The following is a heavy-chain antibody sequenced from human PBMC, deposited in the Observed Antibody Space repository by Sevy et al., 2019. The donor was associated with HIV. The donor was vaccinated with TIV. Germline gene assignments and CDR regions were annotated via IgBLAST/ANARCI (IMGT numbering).Heavy chain of an antibody. CDR3: ARPGSYYDSSAWRCAFDI. V-gene: IGHV3-53*01. CDR2: IYSGGST. D-gene: IGHD3-22*01. Sequence: GGSLRLSCAASGFTVSSNYMSWVRQAPGKGLEWVSVIYSGGSTYYADSVKGRFTISRDNSKNTLYLQMNSLRAEDTAVYYCARPGSYYDSSAWRCAFDIWGQGTMVTVSS. J-gene: IGHJ3*02. CDR1: GFTVSSNY.